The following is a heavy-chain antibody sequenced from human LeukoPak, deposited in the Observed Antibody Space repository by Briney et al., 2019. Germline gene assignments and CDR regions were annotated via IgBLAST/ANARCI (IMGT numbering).Heavy chain of an antibody. J-gene: IGHJ4*02. D-gene: IGHD1-7*01. Sequence: SVKVSCKASGGTFSSYTISWVRQAPGQGLEWMGGIIPIFGTANYAQKFQGRVTITADESTSTAYMELGSLRSEDTAVYYCARDHGYNWNYREFDYWGQGTLVTVSS. CDR2: IIPIFGTA. CDR1: GGTFSSYT. V-gene: IGHV1-69*13. CDR3: ARDHGYNWNYREFDY.